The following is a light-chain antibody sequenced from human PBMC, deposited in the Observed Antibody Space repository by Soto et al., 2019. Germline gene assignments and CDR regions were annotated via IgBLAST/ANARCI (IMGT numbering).Light chain of an antibody. V-gene: IGKV3-20*01. CDR2: GAS. CDR3: QQYVSSPPWT. CDR1: QSVSSSY. Sequence: EIVLTQSPGTLSLSPGERATLSCRASQSVSSSYLAWYQQKPGQAPRLLIYGASSRATGIPDRFSGSGSGTDITLTISRLEPEDFAVYYCQQYVSSPPWTFGQGTKVEIK. J-gene: IGKJ1*01.